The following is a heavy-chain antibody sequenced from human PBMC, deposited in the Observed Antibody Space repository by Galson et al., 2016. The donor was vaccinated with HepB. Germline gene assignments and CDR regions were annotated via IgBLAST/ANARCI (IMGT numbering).Heavy chain of an antibody. CDR1: GFTFVDYT. Sequence: SLRLSCATSGFTFVDYTTSWVRQAPGKGLEWVSSISGSTNYADSVKGRFTISRDISKSTVYLQMNSLRVEGTAVYFCVGYCRGGSCSGQGSFDFWGQGTLVAVSS. CDR2: ISGST. D-gene: IGHD2-15*01. J-gene: IGHJ4*02. V-gene: IGHV3-23*01. CDR3: VGYCRGGSCSGQGSFDF.